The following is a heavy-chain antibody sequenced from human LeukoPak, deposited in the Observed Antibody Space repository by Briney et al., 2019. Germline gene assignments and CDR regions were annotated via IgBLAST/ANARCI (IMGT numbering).Heavy chain of an antibody. CDR2: MNPNSGNT. Sequence: GASVKVSCKASGYTFTSYDINWVRQATGQGLEWMGWMNPNSGNTGYARKFQGRVTITRNTSISTAYTELSSLRSEDTAVYYCAIRQPYDFWSGYFDAFDIWGQGTMVTVSS. J-gene: IGHJ3*02. CDR3: AIRQPYDFWSGYFDAFDI. D-gene: IGHD3-3*01. CDR1: GYTFTSYD. V-gene: IGHV1-8*03.